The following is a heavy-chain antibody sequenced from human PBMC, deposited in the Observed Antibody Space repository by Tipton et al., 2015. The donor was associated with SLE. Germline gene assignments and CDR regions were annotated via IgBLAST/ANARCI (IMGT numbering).Heavy chain of an antibody. Sequence: QVQLVQSGAEVKKPGASVKVSCKASGYTFTSYGISWVRQAPGQGLEWMGWISAYNGNTNYAQKLQGRVTMTTDTSTSPAYMELRSLRSDDTAVYYCAREAYGNYEWTEYYYYFGIDVWGQGTPVPVSS. J-gene: IGHJ6*02. D-gene: IGHD4-11*01. CDR3: AREAYGNYEWTEYYYYFGIDV. CDR2: ISAYNGNT. V-gene: IGHV1-18*01. CDR1: GYTFTSYG.